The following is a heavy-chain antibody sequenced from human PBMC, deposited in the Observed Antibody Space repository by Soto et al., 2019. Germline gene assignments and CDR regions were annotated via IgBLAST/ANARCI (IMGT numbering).Heavy chain of an antibody. V-gene: IGHV1-46*03. CDR1: GYSFTSHY. J-gene: IGHJ5*02. D-gene: IGHD1-1*01. Sequence: QVQLVQSGAEVKKPGASVKDSCKAIGYSFTSHYMHWVRQAPGQGLEWMGTIYPGGVNIGYEQKFKGRVTMTKDTSTSTVYMELNSLSSEDTAVYYCARGQSWYDLVWWFDPWGQGTLVTVSS. CDR3: ARGQSWYDLVWWFDP. CDR2: IYPGGVNI.